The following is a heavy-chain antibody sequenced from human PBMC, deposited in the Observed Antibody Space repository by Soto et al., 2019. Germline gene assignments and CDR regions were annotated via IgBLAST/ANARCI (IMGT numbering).Heavy chain of an antibody. CDR2: IYPGDSDT. V-gene: IGHV5-51*03. CDR3: AASIFYYGMDV. Sequence: PGKSLKISCKVSGYTFTNYWIGWVRQMPGKGLEWMGIIYPGDSDTKYNPSFQGQVTISADKSITTTYLRWTSLKASDTAIYYCAASIFYYGMDVWGQGTTVTSP. CDR1: GYTFTNYW. J-gene: IGHJ6*02.